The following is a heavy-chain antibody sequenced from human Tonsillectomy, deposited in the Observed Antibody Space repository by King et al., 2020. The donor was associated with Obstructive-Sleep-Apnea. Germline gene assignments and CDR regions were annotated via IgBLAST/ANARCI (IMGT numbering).Heavy chain of an antibody. D-gene: IGHD5-18*01. J-gene: IGHJ6*02. V-gene: IGHV3-30*18. CDR3: AKDRDSYGTYGMDV. CDR1: GFTFSSYG. CDR2: ISDDGSSI. Sequence: VQLVESGGGVVQPGRSLRLSCAASGFTFSSYGMHCVRQAPGKGLEWVAVISDDGSSIYYAGSVTGRFTISRDNSKNTLYLQMNSLRGEVTAVYYCAKDRDSYGTYGMDVWGQGTTVTVSS.